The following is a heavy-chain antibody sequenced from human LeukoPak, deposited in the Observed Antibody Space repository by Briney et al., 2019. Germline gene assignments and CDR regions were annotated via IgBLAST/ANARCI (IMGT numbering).Heavy chain of an antibody. D-gene: IGHD3-3*01. J-gene: IGHJ4*02. CDR2: INPNSGGT. V-gene: IGHV1-2*02. CDR3: ARDLWTFWSGYYWAY. Sequence: ASVKVSCKASGYTFTGYYMHWVRQAPGQGLEWMGWINPNSGGTNYAQKFQGRVTMTRGTSISTAYMELSRLRSDDTAVYYCARDLWTFWSGYYWAYWGQGTLVTVSS. CDR1: GYTFTGYY.